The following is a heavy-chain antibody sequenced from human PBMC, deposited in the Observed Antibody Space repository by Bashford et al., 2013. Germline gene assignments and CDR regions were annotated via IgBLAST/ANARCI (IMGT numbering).Heavy chain of an antibody. Sequence: WVRQAPGQGLEWMGWMNPNSGNTGYAQKFQGRVTMTTDTSTSTAYMELRSLRSDDTAVYYCAHLEEWQNFIPPFYGFDLWGQGTNVTVSS. J-gene: IGHJ3*01. CDR3: AHLEEWQNFIPPFYGFDL. D-gene: IGHD3-3*01. V-gene: IGHV1-18*01. CDR2: MNPNSGNT.